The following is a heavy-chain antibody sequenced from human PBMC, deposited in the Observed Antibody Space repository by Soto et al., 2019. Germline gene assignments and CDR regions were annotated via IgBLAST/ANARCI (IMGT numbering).Heavy chain of an antibody. V-gene: IGHV1-2*04. CDR2: INPNSGGT. J-gene: IGHJ6*02. Sequence: WVRQAPGQGLEWMGWINPNSGGTNYAQKFQGWVTMTRDTSISTAYMELSRLRSDDTAVYYCARDHVPSYYYGMDVWGQGTTVTVSS. CDR3: ARDHVPSYYYGMDV.